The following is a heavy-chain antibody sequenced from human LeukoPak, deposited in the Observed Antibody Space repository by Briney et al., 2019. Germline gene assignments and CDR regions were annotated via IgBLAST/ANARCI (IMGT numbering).Heavy chain of an antibody. D-gene: IGHD3-22*01. Sequence: SVKVSFKASGATFTSYAISWVRQAPGQGLELMGMIIPIFGTANYAHTFQGRVKITTEESTSTGYRALSSLRSEDTTVYYCAREERADYYDSSDYYGYWGQGTLVTVSS. CDR2: IIPIFGTA. J-gene: IGHJ4*02. CDR3: AREERADYYDSSDYYGY. CDR1: GATFTSYA. V-gene: IGHV1-69*05.